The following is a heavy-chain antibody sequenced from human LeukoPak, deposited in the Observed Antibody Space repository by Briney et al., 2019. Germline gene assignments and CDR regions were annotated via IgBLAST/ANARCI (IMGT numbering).Heavy chain of an antibody. D-gene: IGHD4-17*01. V-gene: IGHV4-39*01. J-gene: IGHJ6*02. CDR1: GGSISSSSYY. CDR3: ARRPPDYGDYYYYYGMDV. Sequence: PSETLSLTCTVSGGSISSSSYYWGWIRQPPGKGLEWIGSIYYSGSTYYNPSLKSRVTISVDTSKNQFSLKLGSVTATDTAVYYCARRPPDYGDYYYYYGMDVWGQGTTVTVSS. CDR2: IYYSGST.